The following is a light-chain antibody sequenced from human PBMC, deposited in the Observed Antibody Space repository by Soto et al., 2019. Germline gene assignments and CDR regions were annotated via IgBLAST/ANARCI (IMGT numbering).Light chain of an antibody. Sequence: DIQMTQSPSSLSASVGDRVTITCRASQSISTFLNWYQQRPGEAPKLLIYLASNLHSGVPSRFSGSGSGTDFTLTISSLQPEDFATYFCQQTSSVPRTFGQGTKLEIK. V-gene: IGKV1-39*01. CDR2: LAS. CDR3: QQTSSVPRT. CDR1: QSISTF. J-gene: IGKJ2*01.